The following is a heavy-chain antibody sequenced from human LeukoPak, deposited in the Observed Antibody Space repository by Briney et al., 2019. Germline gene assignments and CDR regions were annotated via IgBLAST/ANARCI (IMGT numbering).Heavy chain of an antibody. J-gene: IGHJ3*02. CDR1: GYSVNAYN. CDR3: ARYYGSGSYGLINAFDI. V-gene: IGHV1-2*02. Sequence: GASVKVSCEASGYSVNAYNMHWVRQAPGQGLEWMGWINHKSGGANYAQKFQGRVSMTWDTSISTAYLELSRLRSDDTAVYYCARYYGSGSYGLINAFDIWGQGTMVTVSS. D-gene: IGHD3-10*01. CDR2: INHKSGGA.